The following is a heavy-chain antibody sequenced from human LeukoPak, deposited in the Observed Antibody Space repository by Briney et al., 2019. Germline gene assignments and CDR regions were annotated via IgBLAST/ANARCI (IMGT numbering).Heavy chain of an antibody. CDR1: GYTLTGYY. J-gene: IGHJ4*02. CDR2: INPNSGGT. Sequence: ASVKVSCKASGYTLTGYYMHWVRQAPGQGLEWMGRINPNSGGTNYAQKFQGRVTMARDTSISTAYMELSRLRSDDTAVYYCARDNYDGYRGGVDYWGQGTLVTVSS. V-gene: IGHV1-2*06. D-gene: IGHD5-24*01. CDR3: ARDNYDGYRGGVDY.